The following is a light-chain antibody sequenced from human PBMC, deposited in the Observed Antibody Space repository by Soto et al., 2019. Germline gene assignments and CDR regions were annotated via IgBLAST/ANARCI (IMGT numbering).Light chain of an antibody. CDR2: DAS. CDR1: QTISTW. V-gene: IGKV1-5*01. J-gene: IGKJ1*01. CDR3: QQYNSYSWT. Sequence: DGPMTPSPSPLSASVGDRGTHPCRASQTISTWLAWYQQKPGKAPKLLIYDASSLEGGVPSRFSGSGSGTEFTLTISSLQPDDFATYYCQQYNSYSWTFGQGTKVDIK.